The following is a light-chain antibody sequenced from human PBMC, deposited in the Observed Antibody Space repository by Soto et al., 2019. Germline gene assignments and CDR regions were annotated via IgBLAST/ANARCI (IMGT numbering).Light chain of an antibody. Sequence: EIVLTQSPVTLSLSPGERATLSCRASQSVNSFLAWYQQTPGQAPRLLIYDAFKRATGTPARFSGSGSGTDFTLTISSLEPEDFAVYYCQQRSNWLTFGGGTKVEIK. CDR3: QQRSNWLT. J-gene: IGKJ4*01. CDR2: DAF. CDR1: QSVNSF. V-gene: IGKV3-11*01.